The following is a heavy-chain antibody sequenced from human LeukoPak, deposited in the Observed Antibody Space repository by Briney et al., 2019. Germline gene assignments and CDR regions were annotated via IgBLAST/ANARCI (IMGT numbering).Heavy chain of an antibody. CDR1: GYTFNAYY. J-gene: IGHJ6*03. V-gene: IGHV1-2*02. CDR3: ARAAGSDWSDKSFYYMGV. CDR2: INPNSGVT. Sequence: ASVKVSCKASGYTFNAYYIHWVRQAPGQGLEWMGWINPNSGVTNYAQKFQGRVTMTRDTSISAAYMQLSSLISDDTAVYYCARAAGSDWSDKSFYYMGVWGKGSTVTVS. D-gene: IGHD3-9*01.